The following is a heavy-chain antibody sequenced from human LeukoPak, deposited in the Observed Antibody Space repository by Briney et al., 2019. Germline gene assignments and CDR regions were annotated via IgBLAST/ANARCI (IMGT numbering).Heavy chain of an antibody. Sequence: GASLKVSCKASGYTFTGYYIHWVRQAPGQGLEWMGRINHNSGGTNYAQKFQGRVTMTRDTSISTAYMELSRLTSDDTAVYYCATDAYYYDSSGYSTSVHYFDYWGQGTLVTVSS. V-gene: IGHV1-2*06. D-gene: IGHD3-22*01. CDR2: INHNSGGT. J-gene: IGHJ4*02. CDR1: GYTFTGYY. CDR3: ATDAYYYDSSGYSTSVHYFDY.